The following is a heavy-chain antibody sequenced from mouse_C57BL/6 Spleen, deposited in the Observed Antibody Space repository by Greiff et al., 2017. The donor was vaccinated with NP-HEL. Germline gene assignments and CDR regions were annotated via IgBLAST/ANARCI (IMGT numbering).Heavy chain of an antibody. CDR3: ARSGTAQGY. D-gene: IGHD3-2*02. Sequence: QVQLQQPGAELVRPGTSVKLSCKASGYTFTSYWMHWVKQRPGQGLEWIGVIDPSDSYTNYNQKFKGKATLTVDTSSSTAYMQLSSLTSEDSAVYYCARSGTAQGYWGQGTTLTVSS. CDR1: GYTFTSYW. J-gene: IGHJ2*01. V-gene: IGHV1-59*01. CDR2: IDPSDSYT.